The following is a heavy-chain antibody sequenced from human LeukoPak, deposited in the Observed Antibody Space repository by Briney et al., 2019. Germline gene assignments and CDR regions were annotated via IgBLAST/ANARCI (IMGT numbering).Heavy chain of an antibody. CDR1: GFTFSDYY. V-gene: IGHV3-11*01. J-gene: IGHJ4*02. CDR2: ISSSGNIK. Sequence: GGSLRLSCAGSGFTFSDYYMSWIRPAPGKGLEWLSYISSSGNIKYYTDSVKGRFTISRDNAKNSLYLQMNSLRAEDTAVYYCANFQWLRYFAFWGQGTLVTVSS. CDR3: ANFQWLRYFAF. D-gene: IGHD5-12*01.